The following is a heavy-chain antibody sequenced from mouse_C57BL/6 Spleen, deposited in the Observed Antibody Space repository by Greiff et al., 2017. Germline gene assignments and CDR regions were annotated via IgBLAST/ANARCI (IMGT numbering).Heavy chain of an antibody. J-gene: IGHJ4*01. CDR3: VRQGLFYYAMDY. CDR1: GFSFNTYA. D-gene: IGHD6-1*01. V-gene: IGHV10-1*01. CDR2: IRSKSNNYAT. Sequence: DAGGGLVQPKGSLKLSCAASGFSFNTYAMNWVRQAPGKGLEWVARIRSKSNNYATYYADSVKDRFTISRDDSESMLYLQMNNLKTEDTAMYYCVRQGLFYYAMDYWGQGTSVTVSS.